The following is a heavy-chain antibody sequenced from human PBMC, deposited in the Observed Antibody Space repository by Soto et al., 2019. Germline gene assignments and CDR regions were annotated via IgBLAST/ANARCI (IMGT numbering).Heavy chain of an antibody. V-gene: IGHV4-4*02. J-gene: IGHJ4*02. CDR1: GGSISSSNW. CDR3: ARTTAVPNTLRSRYFFDY. Sequence: SETLSLTCAVSGGSISSSNWWSWVRQPPGKGLEWIGEIYHSGSTNYNPSLKSRVTISVDLSKNQFSLRLSSVTTADTALYYCARTTAVPNTLRSRYFFDYWGQGTLVTVS. D-gene: IGHD4-17*01. CDR2: IYHSGST.